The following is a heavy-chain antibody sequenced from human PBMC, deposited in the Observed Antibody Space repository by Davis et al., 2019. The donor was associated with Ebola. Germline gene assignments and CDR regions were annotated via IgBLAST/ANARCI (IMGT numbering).Heavy chain of an antibody. V-gene: IGHV3-21*04. D-gene: IGHD1-26*01. CDR1: GFTFSSYS. CDR2: ISSSSSYI. Sequence: GESLKISCAASGFTFSSYSMNWVRQAPGKGLEWVSSISSSSSYIYYADSVKGRFTISRDNSKNTLYLQMNSLRAEDTAVYYCASPGGRRSGRGPMDYWGQGTLVTVSS. J-gene: IGHJ4*02. CDR3: ASPGGRRSGRGPMDY.